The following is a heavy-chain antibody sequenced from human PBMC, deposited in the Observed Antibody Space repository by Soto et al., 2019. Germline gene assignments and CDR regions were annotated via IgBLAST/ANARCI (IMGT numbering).Heavy chain of an antibody. CDR2: VSGSGGTT. D-gene: IGHD2-2*01. CDR1: GFTFSTYA. Sequence: EVQWLESGGGLVQPGGSLRLSCVASGFTFSTYAMSWVRQAPREGREWVSVVSGSGGTTYYAESVKGRFTISRDNSKNTLYLQMNTLSAEDSATYYCARYCSPTSCTIRYGMDVWGQGTTVTVSS. V-gene: IGHV3-23*01. CDR3: ARYCSPTSCTIRYGMDV. J-gene: IGHJ6*02.